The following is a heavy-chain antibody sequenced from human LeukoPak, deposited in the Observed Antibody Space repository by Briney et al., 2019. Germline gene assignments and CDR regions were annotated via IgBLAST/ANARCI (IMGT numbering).Heavy chain of an antibody. CDR3: ARDNGYSGYDP. CDR1: GFTFSSYA. CDR2: IKQDGSEK. Sequence: PGGSLRLSCAASGFTFSSYAMSWVRQAPGKGLEWVANIKQDGSEKYYVDSVKGRFTISRDNAKNSLYLQMNSLRAEDTAVYYCARDNGYSGYDPWGQGTLVTVSS. V-gene: IGHV3-7*01. J-gene: IGHJ5*02. D-gene: IGHD5-12*01.